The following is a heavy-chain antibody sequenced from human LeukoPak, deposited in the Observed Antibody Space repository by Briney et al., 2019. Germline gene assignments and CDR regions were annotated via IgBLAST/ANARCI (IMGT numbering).Heavy chain of an antibody. CDR1: GFTFCSYA. CDR3: ASIRGTFGY. D-gene: IGHD1-26*01. J-gene: IGHJ4*02. CDR2: TRNKANSYIT. Sequence: GGSLRLSCAASGFTFCSYAVNWVRQAPGKGLEWVGRTRNKANSYITEYAASVKGRFTISRDDSKNSLYLQMSSLKTDDTAMYYCASIRGTFGYWGQGTLVTVSS. V-gene: IGHV3-72*01.